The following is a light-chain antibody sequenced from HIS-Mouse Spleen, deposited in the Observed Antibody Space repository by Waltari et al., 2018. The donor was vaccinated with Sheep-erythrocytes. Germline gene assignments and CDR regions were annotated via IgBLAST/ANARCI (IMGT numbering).Light chain of an antibody. Sequence: QSALTQPRSVSGSPGQSVIISCTGTSSDVGGYNYVSWYQQHPGKAPKLMIYDVSKRPSGVPDRFYGSKSGNTASLTISGLQAEDEADYYCCSYAGSYNYVFATGTKVTVL. CDR2: DVS. CDR3: CSYAGSYNYV. CDR1: SSDVGGYNY. V-gene: IGLV2-11*01. J-gene: IGLJ1*01.